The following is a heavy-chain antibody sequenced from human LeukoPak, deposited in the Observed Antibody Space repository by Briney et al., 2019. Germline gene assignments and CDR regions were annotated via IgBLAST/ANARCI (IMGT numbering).Heavy chain of an antibody. V-gene: IGHV3-30*18. CDR1: GFTFSSYG. Sequence: GSLRLSCAASGFTFSSYGVHWVRQAPGKGQEWVAVISYDGSNKYYADSVKGRFTISRDNSKNTLYLQMNSLRAEDTAVYYCAKAPTPRYSSSWYTGDWGQGTLVTVSS. J-gene: IGHJ4*02. D-gene: IGHD6-13*01. CDR3: AKAPTPRYSSSWYTGD. CDR2: ISYDGSNK.